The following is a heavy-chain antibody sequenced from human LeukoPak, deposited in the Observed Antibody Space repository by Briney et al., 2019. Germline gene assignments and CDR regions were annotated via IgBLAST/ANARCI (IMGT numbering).Heavy chain of an antibody. Sequence: GGSLRLSCAASGFTFSNAWMSWVRQAPGKGLEWVGRIKSKTDGGTTDYAAPVKGRFTISRDDSKNTLYLQMNSLKTEDTAVYYCTTAIVGATGIDYWGQGTLVTVSS. CDR3: TTAIVGATGIDY. CDR2: IKSKTDGGTT. J-gene: IGHJ4*02. D-gene: IGHD1-26*01. V-gene: IGHV3-15*01. CDR1: GFTFSNAW.